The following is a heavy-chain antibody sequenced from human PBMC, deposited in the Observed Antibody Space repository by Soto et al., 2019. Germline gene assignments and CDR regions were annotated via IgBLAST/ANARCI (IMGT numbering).Heavy chain of an antibody. J-gene: IGHJ4*02. CDR2: ISYGGST. Sequence: QVQLQESGPGLVKPSQTLSLTCTVSGGSINSGGYCWSWIRQHPGKGLDWIGCISYGGSTSYKPSLKSRVTTSVGTSKNQFSLKLTSVTAADTAVYYCSGGILFWGQGALITVSS. CDR3: SGGILF. D-gene: IGHD3-16*01. V-gene: IGHV4-31*03. CDR1: GGSINSGGYC.